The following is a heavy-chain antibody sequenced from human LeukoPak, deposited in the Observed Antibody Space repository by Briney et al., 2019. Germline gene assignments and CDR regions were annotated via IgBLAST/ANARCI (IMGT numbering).Heavy chain of an antibody. CDR1: GGSFSGYY. CDR3: ARVSLPVYDFWSGYYLGYYFDY. J-gene: IGHJ4*02. Sequence: PSETLSLTCAVYGGSFSGYYWSWIRQPPGKGLEWIGEINHSGSTNYNPSLKSRVTISVDTSKNQFSLKLSSVTAADTAVYYCARVSLPVYDFWSGYYLGYYFDYWGQGTLVTVSS. D-gene: IGHD3-3*01. V-gene: IGHV4-34*01. CDR2: INHSGST.